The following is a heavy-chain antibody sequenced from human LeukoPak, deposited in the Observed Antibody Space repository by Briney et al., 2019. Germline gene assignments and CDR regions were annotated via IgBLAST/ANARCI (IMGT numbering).Heavy chain of an antibody. CDR2: ISDVAKIP. Sequence: QTGGSLRLSCAASGFTFTNYAMSWVRQAPGKGLEWVSGISDVAKIPYYSDSVKGRFTISRDNSKKTVYLQMNNLRAEDTAVYFCARHDSYIPYWGQGIPVTVSS. V-gene: IGHV3-23*01. D-gene: IGHD3-10*01. CDR1: GFTFTNYA. CDR3: ARHDSYIPY. J-gene: IGHJ4*02.